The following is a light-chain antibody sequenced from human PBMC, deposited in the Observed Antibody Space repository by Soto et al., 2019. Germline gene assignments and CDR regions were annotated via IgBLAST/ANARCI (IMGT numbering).Light chain of an antibody. V-gene: IGLV2-14*01. CDR2: AVS. CDR3: SSYLSSSVVL. J-gene: IGLJ2*01. CDR1: SSDVGGYNY. Sequence: QSALTQPASVSGSPGQSITISCTGTSSDVGGYNYVSWYQQHPGKAPKLMIYAVSNRPSGVSNRFSGSKSGNTASLTISGLQAEDEAHYYCSSYLSSSVVLFGGGTKLTVL.